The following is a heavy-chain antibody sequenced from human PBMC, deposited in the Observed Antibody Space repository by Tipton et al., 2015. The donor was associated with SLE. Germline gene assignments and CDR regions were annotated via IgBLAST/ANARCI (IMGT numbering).Heavy chain of an antibody. CDR2: IYYIGRT. D-gene: IGHD3-10*01. J-gene: IGHJ4*02. CDR1: GYSISSGYY. Sequence: TLSLTCAVSGYSISSGYYWGWIRQPPGKGLEWIGTIYYIGRTDYNPSLKSRVTMSVDTSMNQFSLRLSSVTAADTAVYYCARWIGDFWGQGTLVTVSS. CDR3: ARWIGDF. V-gene: IGHV4-38-2*01.